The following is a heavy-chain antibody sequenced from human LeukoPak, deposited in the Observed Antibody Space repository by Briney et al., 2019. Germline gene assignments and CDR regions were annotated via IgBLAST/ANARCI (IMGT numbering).Heavy chain of an antibody. V-gene: IGHV4-30-4*01. D-gene: IGHD2-2*01. CDR1: GGSISSGDYY. Sequence: SQTLSLTCTVSGGSISSGDYYWSWIRQPPGKGLEWIGYIYYSGNTYYNPSLKSRVTISVDTSKNQFSLKLSSVTAADTAVYYCARARYCSSTSCYGPPYYYYGMDVWGQGTTVTVSS. J-gene: IGHJ6*02. CDR3: ARARYCSSTSCYGPPYYYYGMDV. CDR2: IYYSGNT.